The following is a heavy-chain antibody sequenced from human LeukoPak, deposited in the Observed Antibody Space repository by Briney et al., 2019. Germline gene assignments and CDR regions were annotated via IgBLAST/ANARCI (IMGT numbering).Heavy chain of an antibody. J-gene: IGHJ4*02. CDR1: GYTFTSYD. Sequence: ASVKVSCKASGYTFTSYDINWVRQATGQGLEWMGWMNPNSGNTGYAQKFQGRVTITRNTSISIAYMELSSLRSEDTAVYYCAKTPSRQTTVMNFDYWGQGTLVTVSS. CDR3: AKTPSRQTTVMNFDY. CDR2: MNPNSGNT. V-gene: IGHV1-8*03. D-gene: IGHD4-17*01.